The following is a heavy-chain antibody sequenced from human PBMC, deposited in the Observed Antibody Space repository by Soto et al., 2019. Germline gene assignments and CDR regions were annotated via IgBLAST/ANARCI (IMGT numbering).Heavy chain of an antibody. CDR2: IYWDDDK. J-gene: IGHJ4*02. V-gene: IGHV2-5*02. CDR3: ARNKIEMGTIALPFDC. CDR1: GFSVDTTGVG. Sequence: QITLKESGPTLVKPTQTLTLTCTFSGFSVDTTGVGVGWIRQPPGKALEWLALIYWDDDKRYSPSLKSKLTITKDSSKSQVVVTMTNMDPVDTATYYCARNKIEMGTIALPFDCWGQGTLFTVSS. D-gene: IGHD1-1*01.